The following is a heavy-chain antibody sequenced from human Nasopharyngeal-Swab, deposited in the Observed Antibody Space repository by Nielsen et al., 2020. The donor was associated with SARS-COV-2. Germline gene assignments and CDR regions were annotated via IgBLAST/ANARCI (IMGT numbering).Heavy chain of an antibody. CDR3: ARLGTESYHYYSLDV. Sequence: GGSLRLSCAASRFTFSSYAMHWVRQAPGKGLEWVAVISYDGSNKYYADSVKGRFTISRDNSKNTLYLEMNSLRVEDTAVYYCARLGTESYHYYSLDVWGQGTTVTVSS. J-gene: IGHJ6*02. CDR1: RFTFSSYA. D-gene: IGHD1-1*01. CDR2: ISYDGSNK. V-gene: IGHV3-30*04.